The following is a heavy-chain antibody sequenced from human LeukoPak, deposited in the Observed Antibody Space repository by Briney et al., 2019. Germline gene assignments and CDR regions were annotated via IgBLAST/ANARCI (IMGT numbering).Heavy chain of an antibody. Sequence: GGSLRLSCAASGFTFDDYAMHWVRQAPGKGLEWVSLISGDGGSTYYADSVKGRFTISRDNSNNSLYLQMNSLRTEDTALYYCARVAGTIFDWFDPWGQGTLVTVSS. V-gene: IGHV3-43*02. CDR1: GFTFDDYA. CDR3: ARVAGTIFDWFDP. J-gene: IGHJ5*02. D-gene: IGHD3-9*01. CDR2: ISGDGGST.